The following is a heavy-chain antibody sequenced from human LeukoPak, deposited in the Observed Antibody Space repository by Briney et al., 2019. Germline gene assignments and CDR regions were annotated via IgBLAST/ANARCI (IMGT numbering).Heavy chain of an antibody. V-gene: IGHV1-18*01. J-gene: IGHJ5*02. CDR1: GYIFSTYG. Sequence: GASVKVSCKASGYIFSTYGITWVRQAPGEGLEWMGWISTYNGNTNYAQKFQGRVTLTTDTSTTTAYMELSSLRSEDTAVYYCARLRTDYDFWSGAFDPWGQGTLVTVSS. CDR2: ISTYNGNT. CDR3: ARLRTDYDFWSGAFDP. D-gene: IGHD3-3*01.